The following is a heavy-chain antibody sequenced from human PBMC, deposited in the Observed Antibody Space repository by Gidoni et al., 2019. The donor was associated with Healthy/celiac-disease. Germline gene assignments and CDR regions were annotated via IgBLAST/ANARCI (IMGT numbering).Heavy chain of an antibody. CDR1: GFTFSSYA. D-gene: IGHD6-6*01. Sequence: EVQLLESGGGLVQPGGSLRLSCAASGFTFSSYAMSWVRQAPGKGLGWVSAISGSGGSTYYADSVKGRFTISRDNSKNTLYLQMNSLRAEDTAVYYCAKDGAARQLGYYYYGMDVWGQGTTVTVSS. J-gene: IGHJ6*02. V-gene: IGHV3-23*01. CDR2: ISGSGGST. CDR3: AKDGAARQLGYYYYGMDV.